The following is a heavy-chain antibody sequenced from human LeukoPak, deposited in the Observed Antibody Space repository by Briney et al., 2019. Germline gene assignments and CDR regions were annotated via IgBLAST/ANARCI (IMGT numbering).Heavy chain of an antibody. J-gene: IGHJ4*02. V-gene: IGHV3-74*01. CDR2: IETDGSST. CDR3: ARDHSSWNGFFDS. D-gene: IGHD6-13*01. CDR1: GFTFRSYW. Sequence: GGSLRLSCEASGFTFRSYWMHWVRQAPGKGLMWVSRIETDGSSTNYADSVKGRFTISRDNARNTVYLQMNSLRADDTAVYYCARDHSSWNGFFDSWGQGTLVTVSS.